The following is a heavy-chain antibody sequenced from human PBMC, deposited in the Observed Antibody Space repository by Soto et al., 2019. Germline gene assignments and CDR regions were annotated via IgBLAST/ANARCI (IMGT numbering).Heavy chain of an antibody. D-gene: IGHD4-17*01. CDR1: DGSFSSADYY. CDR2: IYSSRST. CDR3: AIYGGNSVYFDY. Sequence: TRSLTGTVLDGSFSSADYYGSGICQRPSKGLESIGYIYSSRSTSYTPSLTSRVTIPVDTSRNQFSLRLSSVTAVDTAVYYCAIYGGNSVYFDYWGQGNLVPVSS. V-gene: IGHV4-30-4*01. J-gene: IGHJ4*02.